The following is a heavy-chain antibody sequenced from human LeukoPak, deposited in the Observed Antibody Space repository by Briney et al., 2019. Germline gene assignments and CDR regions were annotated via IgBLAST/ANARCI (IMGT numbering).Heavy chain of an antibody. V-gene: IGHV3-53*01. CDR1: GFTVSSNY. CDR2: IYSGGST. Sequence: GGSLRLSCAASGFTVSSNYMSWVRQAPGKGLEWVSVIYSGGSTYYADSVKGRFTISRDNSKNTLYLQMNSLRAEDTAVYYCAREGGVVGARNAFDIWGQGTMVTVSS. CDR3: AREGGVVGARNAFDI. J-gene: IGHJ3*02. D-gene: IGHD1-26*01.